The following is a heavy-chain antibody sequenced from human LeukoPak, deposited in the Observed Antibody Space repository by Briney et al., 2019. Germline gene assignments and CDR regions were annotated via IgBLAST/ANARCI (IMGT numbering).Heavy chain of an antibody. D-gene: IGHD2-15*01. CDR2: IIPIFGTA. Sequence: SVKVSCKASGGTFSSYAISWVRQAPGQGLEWMGGIIPIFGTANYAQKFRGRVTITADKSTRTAYMELSSLRSEDTAVYYCAREGGVVVVAGNINWFDPWGQGTLVTVSS. J-gene: IGHJ5*02. CDR3: AREGGVVVVAGNINWFDP. V-gene: IGHV1-69*06. CDR1: GGTFSSYA.